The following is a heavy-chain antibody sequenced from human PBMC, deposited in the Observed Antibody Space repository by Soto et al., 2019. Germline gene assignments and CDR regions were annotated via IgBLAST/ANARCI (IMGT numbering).Heavy chain of an antibody. CDR2: IWQSGST. Sequence: PSETLSLTCAVSGGSISSGGYSWSWIRQPPGKGLEWIGYIWQSGSTYYNPSLESRVTISADTSNNQFSLNLRFVTAADTAVYYCARGSAAGSTGYYPDYWGQGTLVTSPQ. CDR3: ARGSAAGSTGYYPDY. V-gene: IGHV4-30-2*01. J-gene: IGHJ4*02. CDR1: GGSISSGGYS. D-gene: IGHD3-22*01.